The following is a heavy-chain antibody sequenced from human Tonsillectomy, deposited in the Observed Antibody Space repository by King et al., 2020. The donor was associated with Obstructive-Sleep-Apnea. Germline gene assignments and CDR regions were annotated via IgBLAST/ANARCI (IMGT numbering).Heavy chain of an antibody. J-gene: IGHJ6*02. V-gene: IGHV3-30*03. CDR3: ARDRVYCSGCTCYSGGLYGLDV. CDR1: GFTFSSYA. CDR2: TSYDGSKK. D-gene: IGHD2-15*01. Sequence: VQLVESGGGVVQPGRSLRLSCAASGFTFSSYAMHWVRQAPGKGLEWAAVTSYDGSKKYYADSVKGRFTISRDNSKNTLSLQINSLRAEDTAVYYCARDRVYCSGCTCYSGGLYGLDVWGQGTTVTVSS.